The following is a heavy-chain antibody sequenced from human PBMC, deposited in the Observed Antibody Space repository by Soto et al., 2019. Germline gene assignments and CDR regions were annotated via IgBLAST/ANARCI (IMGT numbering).Heavy chain of an antibody. J-gene: IGHJ4*02. D-gene: IGHD2-2*01. CDR2: INAGNGNT. CDR1: GYTFTTYV. Sequence: QVQLVQSGAEVKKPGASVKVSCKASGYTFTTYVMHWVRQAPGQRLEWMGWINAGNGNTKYSQKFQGRVTITRDTSASTAYMELSSLRSEDTAVYYCAGSVVVPVAPDYWGQGTLVTVSS. CDR3: AGSVVVPVAPDY. V-gene: IGHV1-3*01.